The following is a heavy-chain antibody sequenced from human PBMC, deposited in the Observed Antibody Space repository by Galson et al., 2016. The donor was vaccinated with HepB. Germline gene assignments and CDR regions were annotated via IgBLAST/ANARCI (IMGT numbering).Heavy chain of an antibody. Sequence: SLRLYCAASGFTFTTYAMAWIRQAPGQGLEWVSSGGSGGSKYYGDPVKGRFTISRDNSKSTVYLQMNSLRIDDTAVYYCAKCRGSGNYAKYHFDYWCQGALVTVSS. CDR1: GFTFTTYA. D-gene: IGHD3-10*01. V-gene: IGHV3-23*01. CDR2: GGSGGSK. J-gene: IGHJ4*02. CDR3: AKCRGSGNYAKYHFDY.